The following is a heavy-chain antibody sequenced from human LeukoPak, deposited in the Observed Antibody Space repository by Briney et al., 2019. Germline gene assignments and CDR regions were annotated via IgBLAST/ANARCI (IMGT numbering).Heavy chain of an antibody. Sequence: SVKVSCKASGGTFSSYAISWVRQAPGQGLEWMGGIIPIFGTANYAQKFQGRVMITADKSTSTAYMELSSLRSEDTAVYYCARGSGYYTGYYYYYMDVWGKGTTVTVSS. CDR3: ARGSGYYTGYYYYYMDV. J-gene: IGHJ6*03. V-gene: IGHV1-69*06. D-gene: IGHD3-3*01. CDR1: GGTFSSYA. CDR2: IIPIFGTA.